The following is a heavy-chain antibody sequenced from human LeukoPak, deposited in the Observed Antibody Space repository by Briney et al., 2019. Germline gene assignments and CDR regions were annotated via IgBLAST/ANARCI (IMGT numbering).Heavy chain of an antibody. D-gene: IGHD3-22*01. CDR2: IYYSGST. V-gene: IGHV4-59*01. CDR1: GGSISSYY. CDR3: ARDKRKYYYDRSGDAFDI. Sequence: SETLSLTCTVSGGSISSYYWSWIRQPPGKGLEWIGYIYYSGSTNYNPSLKSRVTISVDTSKNQFSLKLSSVTAADTAVYYCARDKRKYYYDRSGDAFDIWGQGTMVTVSS. J-gene: IGHJ3*02.